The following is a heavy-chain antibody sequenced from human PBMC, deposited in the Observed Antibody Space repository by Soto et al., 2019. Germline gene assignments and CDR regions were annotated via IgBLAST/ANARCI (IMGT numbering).Heavy chain of an antibody. CDR3: ARVSSGWSRSYWYGMDV. J-gene: IGHJ6*02. CDR1: GFTFSRYW. CDR2: INSDGSST. D-gene: IGHD6-19*01. V-gene: IGHV3-74*01. Sequence: GGSLRLSCAASGFTFSRYWMHWGRQAPGKGLVWVSRINSDGSSTSYADSVKGRFTISRDNAKNTLYLQMNSLRAEDTAVYYCARVSSGWSRSYWYGMDVWGQGTTVTVSS.